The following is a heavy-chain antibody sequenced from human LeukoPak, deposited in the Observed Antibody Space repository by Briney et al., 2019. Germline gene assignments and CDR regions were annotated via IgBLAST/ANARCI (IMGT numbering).Heavy chain of an antibody. V-gene: IGHV1-58*01. Sequence: SVKVSCKASGFTFTSSAVQWVRQARGQRLEWIGWIVVGSGNTNYAQKFQERVTITRDMSTSTAYMELSSLRSEDTAVYYCAAGGPIYDSSGYYRYYFDYWGQGTLVTVSS. CDR3: AAGGPIYDSSGYYRYYFDY. CDR2: IVVGSGNT. D-gene: IGHD3-22*01. J-gene: IGHJ4*02. CDR1: GFTFTSSA.